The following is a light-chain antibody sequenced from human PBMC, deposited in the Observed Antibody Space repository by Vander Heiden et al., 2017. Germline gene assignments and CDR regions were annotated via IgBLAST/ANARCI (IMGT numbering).Light chain of an antibody. J-gene: IGLJ3*02. CDR2: VKGDGSH. Sequence: QPVLTQSPSASAPLGAPVTLTCTLDSGHSNYVIAWHQQQPGKGPRYLMQVKGDGSHIKGDGIPDRFSGSSSGAERYLTISSLQSEDESDYYCQTWATAIRVFGGGTKLTVL. V-gene: IGLV4-69*01. CDR3: QTWATAIRV. CDR1: SGHSNYV.